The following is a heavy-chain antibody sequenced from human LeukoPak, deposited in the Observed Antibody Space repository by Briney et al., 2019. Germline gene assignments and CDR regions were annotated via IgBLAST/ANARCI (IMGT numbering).Heavy chain of an antibody. D-gene: IGHD3-10*01. CDR1: GFTFSSYW. CDR2: ISSEGSSI. J-gene: IGHJ3*02. CDR3: ASQLGVGVGAFDI. V-gene: IGHV3-74*01. Sequence: GGSLRLSCAASGFTFSSYWMHWVRQAPGKGLVWVSRISSEGSSISYADSVKGRFTISRDNAKNTLYLQMNSLRAEDTAVYYCASQLGVGVGAFDIWGQGTMVTVSS.